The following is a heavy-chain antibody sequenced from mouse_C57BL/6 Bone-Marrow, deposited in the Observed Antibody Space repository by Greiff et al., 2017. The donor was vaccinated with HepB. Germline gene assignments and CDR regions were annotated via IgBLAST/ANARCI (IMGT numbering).Heavy chain of an antibody. V-gene: IGHV5-12*01. J-gene: IGHJ3*01. CDR2: ISNGGGST. Sequence: EVMLVESGGGLVQPGGSLKLSCAASGFTFSDYYMYWVRQTPEKRLEWVAYISNGGGSTYYPDTVKGRFTISRDNAKDTLYLQMGRLKSEDTAMYYCARDSDDFNDAFAYWGQGTLVTVAA. D-gene: IGHD2-4*01. CDR3: ARDSDDFNDAFAY. CDR1: GFTFSDYY.